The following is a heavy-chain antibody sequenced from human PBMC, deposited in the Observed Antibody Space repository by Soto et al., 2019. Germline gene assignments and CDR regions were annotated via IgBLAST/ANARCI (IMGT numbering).Heavy chain of an antibody. CDR2: IWNDGSNE. V-gene: IGHV3-33*01. CDR3: ARDQTDCSGYSVS. Sequence: LRLSCEASGFNFSSYGIHWVRQAPGKGLEWVAIIWNDGSNEYYADSVKGRFTISRDNYKNTVYLLVSKLRAEDTAVYFCARDQTDCSGYSVSWDQGTLLAVS. J-gene: IGHJ4*02. D-gene: IGHD2-15*01. CDR1: GFNFSSYG.